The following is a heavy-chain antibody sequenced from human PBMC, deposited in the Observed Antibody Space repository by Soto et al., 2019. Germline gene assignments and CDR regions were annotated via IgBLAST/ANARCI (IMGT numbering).Heavy chain of an antibody. CDR1: GFTFSSYA. V-gene: IGHV3-23*01. Sequence: GGSLRLSCAASGFTFSSYAMSWVSQAPGKGLEWVSAISGSGGSTYYADSVTGRFTISRDNSKNTRYLQMNSLRAEDTAVYYCAKVSSSGYYDYWGQGTLVTVSS. CDR3: AKVSSSGYYDY. D-gene: IGHD3-22*01. CDR2: ISGSGGST. J-gene: IGHJ4*02.